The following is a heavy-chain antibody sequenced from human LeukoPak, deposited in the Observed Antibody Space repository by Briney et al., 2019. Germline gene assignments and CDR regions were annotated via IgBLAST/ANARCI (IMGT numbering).Heavy chain of an antibody. Sequence: SETLSLTCTVSGGSISSSSYSWGWIRQPPGKGLEWIGSVYYSGSTYYNPSLKSRVTISIDKSKNHFSLKLTSVTAADTAIYYCARDSYNWNVDAFDPWGQGTLVTVSS. J-gene: IGHJ5*02. D-gene: IGHD1-20*01. CDR2: VYYSGST. CDR3: ARDSYNWNVDAFDP. V-gene: IGHV4-39*02. CDR1: GGSISSSSYS.